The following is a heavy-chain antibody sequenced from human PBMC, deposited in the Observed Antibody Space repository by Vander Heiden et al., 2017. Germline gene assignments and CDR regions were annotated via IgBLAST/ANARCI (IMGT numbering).Heavy chain of an antibody. D-gene: IGHD1-26*01. CDR2: SSAYNGNT. V-gene: IGHV1-18*01. J-gene: IGHJ3*02. CDR3: ARTAIGGATVYVFDI. Sequence: QVPLVQSGAAVKKPGASVKVSCKAAGYTFTCYGINWVRQAPGQGLEWMGWSSAYNGNTNYAQKLQGRVTMTTDTPTRTAYMALRSLRSDDTAVYYRARTAIGGATVYVFDIWGQGTMVTVSS. CDR1: GYTFTCYG.